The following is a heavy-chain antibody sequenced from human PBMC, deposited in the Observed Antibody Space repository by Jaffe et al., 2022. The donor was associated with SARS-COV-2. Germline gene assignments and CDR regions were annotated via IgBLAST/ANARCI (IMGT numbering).Heavy chain of an antibody. Sequence: QVQLVQSGAEVKEPGASVKVSCKASGYIFTDYNVHWVRQAPGQGLEWMGWINPKTGGTNYAQKFQGWVTMTRETSISTVYMELRRLRTDDMAVYYCAREGEHKWLEVEGREPFDYWGQGTLVTVSS. V-gene: IGHV1-2*04. CDR2: INPKTGGT. CDR3: AREGEHKWLEVEGREPFDY. D-gene: IGHD6-19*01. J-gene: IGHJ4*02. CDR1: GYIFTDYN.